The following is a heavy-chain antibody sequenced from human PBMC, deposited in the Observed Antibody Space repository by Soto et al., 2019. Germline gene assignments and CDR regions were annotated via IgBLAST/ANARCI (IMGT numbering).Heavy chain of an antibody. Sequence: PGGSLRLSCAASGFTFSSYAMSWVRQAPGKGLEWVSAISGSGGSTYYADSVKGRFTISRDNSKSTLYLQMNSLRAEDTAVYYCAKGLGWNDVLGYYGMDVWGQGTTVTVSS. CDR1: GFTFSSYA. CDR3: AKGLGWNDVLGYYGMDV. D-gene: IGHD1-1*01. CDR2: ISGSGGST. V-gene: IGHV3-23*01. J-gene: IGHJ6*02.